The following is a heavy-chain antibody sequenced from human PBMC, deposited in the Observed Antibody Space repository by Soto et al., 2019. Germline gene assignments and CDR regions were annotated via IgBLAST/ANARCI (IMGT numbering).Heavy chain of an antibody. J-gene: IGHJ6*02. CDR1: VSTSSCN. V-gene: IGHV4-38-2*01. Sequence: PSGPQPNTCFASVSTSSCNLGWRRQPQGKGLEWIGSVYHSGITYYNPSLKGRVAISIDRSNSQFSLRLNSVTGADTAMYYWPRLRGTHFDMDVWGQGPPVT. CDR2: VYHSGIT. CDR3: PRLRGTHFDMDV.